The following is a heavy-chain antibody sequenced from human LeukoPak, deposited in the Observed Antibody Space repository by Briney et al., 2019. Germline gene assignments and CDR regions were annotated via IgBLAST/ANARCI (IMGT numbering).Heavy chain of an antibody. CDR1: GGSISSSSYY. V-gene: IGHV4-39*01. J-gene: IGHJ4*02. CDR3: ARRAGITILTL. D-gene: IGHD3-3*01. CDR2: IYYSGST. Sequence: SETLSLTCTVSGGSISSSSYYWGWIRQPPGKGLEWIGSIYYSGSTYYNPSLKSRVTISVDTSKNQFSLKLSSVTAADTAVYYCARRAGITILTLWGQGTLVTVSS.